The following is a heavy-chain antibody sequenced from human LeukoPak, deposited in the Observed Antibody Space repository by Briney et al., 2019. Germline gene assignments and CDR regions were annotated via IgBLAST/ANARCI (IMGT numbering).Heavy chain of an antibody. CDR3: ARATPSSGYYSHFDY. D-gene: IGHD3-3*01. CDR2: IYSGGST. V-gene: IGHV3-53*01. J-gene: IGHJ4*02. CDR1: GFTFSSNY. Sequence: GGSLRLSCAASGFTFSSNYMSWVRQAPGKGLEWVSVIYSGGSTYYADSVKGRFTISRDNSKNTLYLQMNSLRAEDTAVYYCARATPSSGYYSHFDYWGQGTLVTVSS.